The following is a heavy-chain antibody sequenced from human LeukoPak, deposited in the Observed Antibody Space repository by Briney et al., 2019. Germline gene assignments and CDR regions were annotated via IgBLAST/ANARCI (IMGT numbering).Heavy chain of an antibody. CDR3: ARQSRATGTLDS. CDR2: IYYSGST. Sequence: SETLSLTCTVYGGSISSYYWSWIRQPQGKGLEWIGYIYYSGSTNYNPSLKSRVTISLDTSKNQFSLKLSSVTAADTAVYYCARQSRATGTLDSWGQGTLVTVSS. D-gene: IGHD6-13*01. CDR1: GGSISSYY. V-gene: IGHV4-59*08. J-gene: IGHJ5*01.